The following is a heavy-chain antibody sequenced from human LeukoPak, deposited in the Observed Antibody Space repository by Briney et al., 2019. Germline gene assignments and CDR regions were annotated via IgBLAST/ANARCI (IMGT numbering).Heavy chain of an antibody. CDR2: VNSDGSST. CDR1: GFTFSRYW. J-gene: IGHJ3*02. V-gene: IGHV3-74*01. D-gene: IGHD6-13*01. Sequence: PGGSLRLSCAASGFTFSRYWMHWVRQAPGKGLVWVSRVNSDGSSTSYADSVKGRFTISRDNAKNTLYLQMNSLRAEDTAVYYCAKGAASWYSNDAFDIWGQGTMVTVSS. CDR3: AKGAASWYSNDAFDI.